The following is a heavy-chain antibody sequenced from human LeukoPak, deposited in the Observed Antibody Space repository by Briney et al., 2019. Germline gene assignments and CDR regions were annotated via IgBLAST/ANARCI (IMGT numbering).Heavy chain of an antibody. J-gene: IGHJ3*02. CDR2: INPNSGGT. V-gene: IGHV1-2*06. D-gene: IGHD5-18*01. CDR3: ARDGPGYSYGRDAFDI. Sequence: GASVKVSCKASVYTFTGYYMHWVRQAPVQGLEWIGRINPNSGGTNYTQRFQGRVTMTRDTSTSTVYTELSSLRSEDTAVYYCARDGPGYSYGRDAFDIWGQGTIVTVSS. CDR1: VYTFTGYY.